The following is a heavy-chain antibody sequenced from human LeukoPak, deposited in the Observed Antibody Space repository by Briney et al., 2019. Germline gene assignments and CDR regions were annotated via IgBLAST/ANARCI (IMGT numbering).Heavy chain of an antibody. CDR1: GGSISSYY. CDR2: IYTSGST. J-gene: IGHJ3*02. V-gene: IGHV4-4*07. Sequence: PSETLSLTCTVSGGSISSYYWSWIRQPAGKGLEWIGRIYTSGSTNYNPSLKGRVTMSVDTSKNQFSLKLSSVTAADTAVYYCARDLCPHSPYDCAFDIWGQGTMVTVSS. D-gene: IGHD5-12*01. CDR3: ARDLCPHSPYDCAFDI.